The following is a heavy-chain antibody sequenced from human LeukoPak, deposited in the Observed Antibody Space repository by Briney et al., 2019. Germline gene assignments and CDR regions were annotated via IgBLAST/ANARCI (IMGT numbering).Heavy chain of an antibody. V-gene: IGHV3-53*01. J-gene: IGHJ4*02. CDR3: ARDLYGVSHDY. CDR2: IYSSGMT. D-gene: IGHD4-17*01. Sequence: GGSLRLSCAASGFTDSSNYMSWVRQAPGKGLEGVSVIYSSGMTYYADSVKGRFTISRDNSKNTLYFHMNSLRAEDTAVYYCARDLYGVSHDYWGQGTLVTVSS. CDR1: GFTDSSNY.